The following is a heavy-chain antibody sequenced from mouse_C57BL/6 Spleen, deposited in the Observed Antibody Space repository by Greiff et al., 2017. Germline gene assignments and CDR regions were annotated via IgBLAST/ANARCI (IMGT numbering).Heavy chain of an antibody. V-gene: IGHV3-6*01. CDR1: GYSITSGYY. CDR3: AREMASYYYGSSYAMDY. D-gene: IGHD1-1*01. Sequence: EVKLMESGPGLVKPSQSLSLTCSVTGYSITSGYYWNWIRQFPGNKLEWMGYISYDGSNNYNPSLKNRISITRDTSKNQFFLKLNSVTTEDTATYYCAREMASYYYGSSYAMDYWGQGTSVTVSS. J-gene: IGHJ4*01. CDR2: ISYDGSN.